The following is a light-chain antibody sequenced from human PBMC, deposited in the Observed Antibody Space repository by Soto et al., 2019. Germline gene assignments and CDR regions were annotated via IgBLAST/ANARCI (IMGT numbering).Light chain of an antibody. CDR1: QGISSA. CDR3: QQFNAFSLP. J-gene: IGKJ4*01. V-gene: IGKV1-13*02. Sequence: AIQLTQSPSSLSASVGDRVTVTCRASQGISSALVWYQQKPGKAPKLLIYDASSLESGVPSRFSGSGSGTAVTLTISSLQPEEFATYYCQQFNAFSLPFGGGTNVDI. CDR2: DAS.